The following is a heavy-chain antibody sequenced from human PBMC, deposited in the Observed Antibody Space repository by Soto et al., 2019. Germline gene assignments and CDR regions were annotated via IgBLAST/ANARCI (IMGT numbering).Heavy chain of an antibody. CDR2: IYTSGST. CDR1: GGSISSYY. Sequence: SETLSLTCTVSGGSISSYYWSWIRQPAGKGLEWIGRIYTSGSTNYNPSLKSRVTMSVDTSKNQFSLKLSSVTAADTAVYYCARDYDFWSGYYPNYYYYGMDVWGQGTTVTVSS. J-gene: IGHJ6*02. CDR3: ARDYDFWSGYYPNYYYYGMDV. V-gene: IGHV4-4*07. D-gene: IGHD3-3*01.